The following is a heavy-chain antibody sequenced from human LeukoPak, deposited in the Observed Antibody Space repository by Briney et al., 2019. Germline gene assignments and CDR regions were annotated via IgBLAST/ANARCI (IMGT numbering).Heavy chain of an antibody. V-gene: IGHV4-59*08. CDR1: GGPISNYQ. D-gene: IGHD1-14*01. Sequence: SETLSLTCTLSGGPISNYQWSWIRQPPGKGLEWIGNIYYSGTANYNPSLKSRVIISVDTSKNQFSLKLSSVTAADTAVYYCARPELGYWGQGTLVTVSS. CDR2: IYYSGTA. J-gene: IGHJ4*02. CDR3: ARPELGY.